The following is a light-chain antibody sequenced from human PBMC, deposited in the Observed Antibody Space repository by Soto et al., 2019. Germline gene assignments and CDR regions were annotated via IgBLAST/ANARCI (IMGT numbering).Light chain of an antibody. CDR2: DVS. V-gene: IGLV2-14*01. CDR3: TSYTSTSTPYV. Sequence: QSALTPPASASGSPGQSITISSAGTTSEVGRYTYVSWYQQHPGKAPKLIIYDVSNRPSGVSNRFSGSKSGNTASLTISGLQAEDEADYYCTSYTSTSTPYVFGGGTKLTVL. J-gene: IGLJ1*01. CDR1: TSEVGRYTY.